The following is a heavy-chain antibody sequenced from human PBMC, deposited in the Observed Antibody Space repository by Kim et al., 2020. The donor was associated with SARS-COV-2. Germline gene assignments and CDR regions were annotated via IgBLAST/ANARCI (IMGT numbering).Heavy chain of an antibody. V-gene: IGHV1-69*13. CDR2: IIPIFGTA. J-gene: IGHJ5*02. CDR3: ARDTAMAKGWFDP. Sequence: SVKVSCKASGGTFSSYAISWVRQAPGQGLEWMGGIIPIFGTANYAQKFQGRVTITADESTSTAYMELSSLRSEDTAVYYCARDTAMAKGWFDPWGQGTLVTVSS. CDR1: GGTFSSYA. D-gene: IGHD5-18*01.